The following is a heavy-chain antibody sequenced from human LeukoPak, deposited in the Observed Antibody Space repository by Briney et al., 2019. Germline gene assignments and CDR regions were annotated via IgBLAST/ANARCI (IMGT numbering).Heavy chain of an antibody. CDR3: ARENRGYSGYDSAGVYYFDY. J-gene: IGHJ4*02. CDR2: IYYSGST. CDR1: GGSVSNSLYY. V-gene: IGHV4-61*01. D-gene: IGHD5-12*01. Sequence: SETLSLTCTVSGGSVSNSLYYWSWIRQPPGKGLEWIGYIYYSGSTNYNPSLKSRVTISVDTSKNQFSLKLSSVTAADTAVYYCARENRGYSGYDSAGVYYFDYWGQGTLVTVSS.